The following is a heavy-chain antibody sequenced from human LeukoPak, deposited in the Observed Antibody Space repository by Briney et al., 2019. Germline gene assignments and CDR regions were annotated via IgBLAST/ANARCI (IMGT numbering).Heavy chain of an antibody. D-gene: IGHD6-6*01. Sequence: SETLSLTCTVSGGSISSYYWTWIRQSAGKGLEWIGRINTSGSTNYNPSLKSRVTISVDTSKNQFSLKLSSVTAADTAVYYCARSLRVAARPYDYWGQGTLVTVSS. CDR3: ARSLRVAARPYDY. CDR1: GGSISSYY. V-gene: IGHV4-4*07. CDR2: INTSGST. J-gene: IGHJ4*02.